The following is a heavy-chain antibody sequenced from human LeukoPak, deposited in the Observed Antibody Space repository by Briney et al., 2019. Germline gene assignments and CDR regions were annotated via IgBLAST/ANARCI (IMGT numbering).Heavy chain of an antibody. J-gene: IGHJ3*02. Sequence: GRSLRLSCAASGFAFSSYGMHWVRQAPGKGLEWVAFIRYDGSNKYYADSVKGRFTISRDNSKNTLYLQMNSLRAEDTAVYYCAKDGIVLMVYAMGNAFDIWGQGTMVTVSS. CDR3: AKDGIVLMVYAMGNAFDI. V-gene: IGHV3-30*02. D-gene: IGHD2-8*01. CDR1: GFAFSSYG. CDR2: IRYDGSNK.